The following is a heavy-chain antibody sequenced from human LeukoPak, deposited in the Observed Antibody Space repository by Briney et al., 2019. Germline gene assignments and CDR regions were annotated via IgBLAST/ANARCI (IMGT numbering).Heavy chain of an antibody. CDR3: ARSAYSSSWHSFDY. V-gene: IGHV4-34*01. J-gene: IGHJ4*02. Sequence: SETLSLTCAVYGGSFSGYYWSWIRQPPGKGLEWIGEINHSGSTNYNPSLKSRVTISVDTSKNQFSLKLSSVTAADTAVYYCARSAYSSSWHSFDYWGQGTLVTVSS. CDR2: INHSGST. D-gene: IGHD6-13*01. CDR1: GGSFSGYY.